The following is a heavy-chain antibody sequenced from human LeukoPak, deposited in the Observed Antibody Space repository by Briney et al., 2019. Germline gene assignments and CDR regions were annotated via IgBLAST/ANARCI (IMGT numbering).Heavy chain of an antibody. D-gene: IGHD5-24*01. CDR3: ATRQLHMTADSQVDY. Sequence: SETLSLTCTVSGGSITSVLHYWSWIRQPAGKGLEWIGRFYGSGSTTYNPSLESRVTISVVTAKNQFFLNLRSVTAADTAVYYCATRQLHMTADSQVDYWGQGTLVTVSS. CDR2: FYGSGST. V-gene: IGHV4-61*02. CDR1: GGSITSVLHY. J-gene: IGHJ4*02.